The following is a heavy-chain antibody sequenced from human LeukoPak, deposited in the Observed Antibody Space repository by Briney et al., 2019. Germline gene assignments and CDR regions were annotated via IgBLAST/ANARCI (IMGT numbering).Heavy chain of an antibody. CDR2: ISSSSDYI. CDR1: GFTFSTYN. Sequence: SGGSLRLSCVASGFTFSTYNMNWVRQAPGEGLEWVSSISSSSDYIYYADSVKGRFTISRDNAKNSLYLQMKSLRAEDTAVYYCARGKTSQNIVTRKTYNWFDPWGQGTLVTVSS. CDR3: ARGKTSQNIVTRKTYNWFDP. D-gene: IGHD2/OR15-2a*01. V-gene: IGHV3-21*01. J-gene: IGHJ5*02.